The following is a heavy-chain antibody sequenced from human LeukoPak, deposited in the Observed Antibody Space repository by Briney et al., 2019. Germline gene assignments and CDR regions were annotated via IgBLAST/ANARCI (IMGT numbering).Heavy chain of an antibody. CDR3: ARVLLWFGELDYFDY. CDR2: ISSSSSYI. D-gene: IGHD3-10*01. V-gene: IGHV3-21*01. Sequence: GGSLRLSCAASGFTFSSYSMNWVRQAPGKGLEWVSSISSSSSYIYYADSVKGRFTISRDNAKNSLYLQMNSLRAEGTAVYYCARVLLWFGELDYFDYWGQGTLVTVSS. J-gene: IGHJ4*02. CDR1: GFTFSSYS.